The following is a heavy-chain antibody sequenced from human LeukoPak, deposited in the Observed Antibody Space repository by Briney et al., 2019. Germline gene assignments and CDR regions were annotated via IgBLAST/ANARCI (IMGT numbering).Heavy chain of an antibody. V-gene: IGHV1-18*01. CDR1: GYTFTSYG. CDR3: ARMGIVGATDFDY. Sequence: VSLKVSCKASGYTFTSYGISWVRQAPGQGLEWMGWINAYNGNTNYAQKLQGRVTMTTDTSTSTDYMELRSLRSDDTAVYYCARMGIVGATDFDYWGQGTLVTVSS. CDR2: INAYNGNT. D-gene: IGHD1-26*01. J-gene: IGHJ4*02.